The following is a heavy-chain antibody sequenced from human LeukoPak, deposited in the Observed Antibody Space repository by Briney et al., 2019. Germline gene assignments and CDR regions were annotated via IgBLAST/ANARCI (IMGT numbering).Heavy chain of an antibody. CDR1: GFTFSSFG. J-gene: IGHJ4*02. CDR3: AKDFGRNLGGPGY. Sequence: PGGSLRLSCAASGFTFSSFGMTWVRQAPGGGLEWVSGISDNGGRTYYADSVKGRFAISRDDSKSTLYLQMNSLRGEDTAVYYCAKDFGRNLGGPGYWGRGTLVIVSS. V-gene: IGHV3-23*01. D-gene: IGHD1-14*01. CDR2: ISDNGGRT.